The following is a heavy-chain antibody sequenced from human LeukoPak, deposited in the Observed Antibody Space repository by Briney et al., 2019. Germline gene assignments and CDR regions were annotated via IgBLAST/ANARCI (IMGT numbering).Heavy chain of an antibody. Sequence: GGSLRLSCVVSGITFSSYSMNWVRQAPGKGLEWVSGISWNSGMIGYADSVKGRFTISRDNAKNSLYLQMISLRAEDMALYYCAKDTRPQSSGYSHFDYWGQGTLVTVSS. D-gene: IGHD3-22*01. V-gene: IGHV3-9*03. J-gene: IGHJ4*02. CDR3: AKDTRPQSSGYSHFDY. CDR2: ISWNSGMI. CDR1: GITFSSYS.